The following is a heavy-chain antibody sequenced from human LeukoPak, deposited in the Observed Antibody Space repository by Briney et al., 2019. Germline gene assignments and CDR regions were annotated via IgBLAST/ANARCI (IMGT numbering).Heavy chain of an antibody. CDR1: GFTFSSYA. CDR2: ISGSGGST. V-gene: IGHV3-23*01. Sequence: GGSLRLSCAASGFTFSSYAMSWVRQAPGKGLEWVSAISGSGGSTYYADSVKGRFTISRDNSKNTLYLQMNSLRAEDTAVYYCAEARNRQWLAHYYFDYWGQGTLVTVSS. J-gene: IGHJ4*02. D-gene: IGHD6-19*01. CDR3: AEARNRQWLAHYYFDY.